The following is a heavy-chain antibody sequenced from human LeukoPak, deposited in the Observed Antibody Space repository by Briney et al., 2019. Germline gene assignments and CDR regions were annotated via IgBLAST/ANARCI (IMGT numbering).Heavy chain of an antibody. Sequence: PSETLSLTCTVSGGSISSYYWSWVRQPPGKGREWIGYIYYSGSTNYNPSLKSRVTISVDTSKNQFSLKLSSVTAAATAVYYCARGTRGGYPDYWGQGTLVTVSS. V-gene: IGHV4-59*08. CDR1: GGSISSYY. D-gene: IGHD2-15*01. J-gene: IGHJ4*02. CDR3: ARGTRGGYPDY. CDR2: IYYSGST.